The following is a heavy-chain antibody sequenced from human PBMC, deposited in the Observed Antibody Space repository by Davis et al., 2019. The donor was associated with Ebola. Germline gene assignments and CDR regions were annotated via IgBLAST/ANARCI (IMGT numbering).Heavy chain of an antibody. J-gene: IGHJ6*02. CDR1: GFAFNTYS. CDR2: NNSRSATI. Sequence: PGGSLRLSCAASGFAFNTYSMNWVRQAPGKGLEWVTYNNSRSATIYYADSVKGRFTISRDNAKNSLYLQMSSLRDEDTAVYYCARDNSFDVWGRGTTVTVSS. V-gene: IGHV3-48*02. CDR3: ARDNSFDV. D-gene: IGHD2/OR15-2a*01.